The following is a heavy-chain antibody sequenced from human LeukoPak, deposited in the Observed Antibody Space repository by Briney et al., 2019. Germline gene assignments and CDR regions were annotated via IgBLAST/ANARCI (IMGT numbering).Heavy chain of an antibody. Sequence: SETLSLTCAVYGGSFSGYYWSWIRKPPGKGLEWIGVINHSGSTNYNPSLKSRVTISVDTSKNQFSLKLSSVTAADTAVYYCARAEDIVVVPAAKKGAYDYWGQGTLVTVSS. CDR1: GGSFSGYY. J-gene: IGHJ4*02. CDR3: ARAEDIVVVPAAKKGAYDY. CDR2: INHSGST. V-gene: IGHV4-34*01. D-gene: IGHD2-2*01.